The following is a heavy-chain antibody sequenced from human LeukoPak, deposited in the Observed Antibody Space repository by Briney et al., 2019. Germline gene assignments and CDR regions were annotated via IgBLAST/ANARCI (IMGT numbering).Heavy chain of an antibody. CDR3: ARGRIAARPKNRLYFDY. Sequence: SETLSLTCAVYGGSFSGYYWSWIRQPPGKGLEWIGEINHSGGTNYNPSLKSRVTISVDTSKNQFSLKLSSVTAADTAVYYCARGRIAARPKNRLYFDYWGRGTLVTVSS. CDR1: GGSFSGYY. V-gene: IGHV4-34*01. CDR2: INHSGGT. J-gene: IGHJ4*02. D-gene: IGHD6-6*01.